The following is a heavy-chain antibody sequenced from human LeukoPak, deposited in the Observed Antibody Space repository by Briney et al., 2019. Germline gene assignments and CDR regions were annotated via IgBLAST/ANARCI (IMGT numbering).Heavy chain of an antibody. CDR3: ARTVYSSQTTVDY. CDR2: ISAYNGYT. Sequence: ASVKVSCKASGYTFTSYGISWVRQAPGQGLEWMGWISAYNGYTKYARNLQGRVTMTTDTSTTTAYMELRSLRSDDTAVYYCARTVYSSQTTVDYWGQGTLVTVSS. CDR1: GYTFTSYG. D-gene: IGHD6-13*01. J-gene: IGHJ4*02. V-gene: IGHV1-18*01.